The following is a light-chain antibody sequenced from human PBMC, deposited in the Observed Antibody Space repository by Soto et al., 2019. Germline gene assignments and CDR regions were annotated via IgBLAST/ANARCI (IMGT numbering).Light chain of an antibody. J-gene: IGLJ2*01. Sequence: QSVLTQPPSASGTPGQTVTIACSGSSSNVGSNYVYWYQQLPGTAPRLLIYNSNKRPSGVPDRFSGSRSGTSASLAISGLRSDDESDYYCAAWDDSLSGVVFGGGTKVTVL. CDR2: NSN. CDR3: AAWDDSLSGVV. V-gene: IGLV1-47*02. CDR1: SSNVGSNY.